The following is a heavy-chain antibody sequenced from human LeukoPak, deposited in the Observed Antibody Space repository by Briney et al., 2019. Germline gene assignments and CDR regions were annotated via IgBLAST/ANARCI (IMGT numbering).Heavy chain of an antibody. J-gene: IGHJ4*02. V-gene: IGHV3-64D*09. CDR2: ISSTGAST. CDR3: VTRGSGTYFFGS. CDR1: GFTFSTYA. Sequence: PGGSLRLSCSASGFTFSTYALHWVRQAPGKGLEYVSVISSTGASTYYADSVKGRFTISRDNSKNTLYLQMSSLRAEDTALYYCVTRGSGTYFFGSWGPGTLVTVSS. D-gene: IGHD3-16*01.